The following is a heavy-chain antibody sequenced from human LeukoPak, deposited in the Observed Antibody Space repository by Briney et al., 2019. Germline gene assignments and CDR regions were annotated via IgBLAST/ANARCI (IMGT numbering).Heavy chain of an antibody. CDR3: ARQIVGLLWFGELTYYMDV. CDR2: IYYSGST. CDR1: GGSISSYY. J-gene: IGHJ6*03. V-gene: IGHV4-59*01. Sequence: SETLSLTCTVSGGSISSYYWSWIRQPPGKGLEWIGYIYYSGSTNYNPSLKSRVTISVDTPKNQFSLKLSSVTAADTAVYYCARQIVGLLWFGELTYYMDVWGKGTTVTISS. D-gene: IGHD3-10*01.